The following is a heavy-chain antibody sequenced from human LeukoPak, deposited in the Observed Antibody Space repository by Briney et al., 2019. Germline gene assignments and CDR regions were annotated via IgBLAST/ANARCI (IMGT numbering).Heavy chain of an antibody. CDR2: IYPEDSDT. Sequence: GESLKISCKGSGYSFSNYWIGWVRQMPGKGLEWMGVIYPEDSDTRYSPSFQGQVTISADKSISTAYLQWSSLKASDTAMYYCARHPYYDFWSGYYTTGGFDYWGQGTLVTVSS. CDR1: GYSFSNYW. J-gene: IGHJ4*02. V-gene: IGHV5-51*01. D-gene: IGHD3-3*01. CDR3: ARHPYYDFWSGYYTTGGFDY.